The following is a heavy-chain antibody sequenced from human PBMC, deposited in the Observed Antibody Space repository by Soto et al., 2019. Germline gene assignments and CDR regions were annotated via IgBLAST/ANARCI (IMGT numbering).Heavy chain of an antibody. CDR3: ARKRTSVVTQAHFEA. V-gene: IGHV4-39*01. CDR2: IYYSGST. CDR1: GDSINNRSFY. J-gene: IGHJ4*02. D-gene: IGHD2-21*02. Sequence: SETLSLTCTVTGDSINNRSFYWGWIRQPPGKGLEWIGSIYYSGSTYNNPSLKSRVSMSVDTSKNQFSLKLRSVTAADTALYYCARKRTSVVTQAHFEAWVQGSKGNVYS.